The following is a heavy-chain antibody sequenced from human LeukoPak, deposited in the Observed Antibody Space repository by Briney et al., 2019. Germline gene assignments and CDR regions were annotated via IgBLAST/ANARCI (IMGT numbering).Heavy chain of an antibody. J-gene: IGHJ4*02. Sequence: SVKVSCKASGGTFSSYAISWVRQAPGQGLEWMGRIIPILGIANYAQKFQGRVTITADKSTSTAYMELSSLRSEDTAVYYCASQGSGWSRFYFDYWGQGTLVTVSS. D-gene: IGHD6-19*01. V-gene: IGHV1-69*04. CDR3: ASQGSGWSRFYFDY. CDR1: GGTFSSYA. CDR2: IIPILGIA.